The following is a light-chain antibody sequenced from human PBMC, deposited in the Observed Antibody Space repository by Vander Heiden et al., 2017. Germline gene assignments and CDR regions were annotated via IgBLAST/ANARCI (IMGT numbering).Light chain of an antibody. CDR2: GAS. J-gene: IGKJ1*01. V-gene: IGKV3-20*01. CDR3: QQDGSSPWT. CDR1: PSVSSSY. Sequence: VFTQSPGTLSLSPGERATLSCRASPSVSSSYLAWYQQKPGQAPRLLIYGASSRATGIPDRFSGSGSGTDFTLTISRLEPEDFAVYYCQQDGSSPWTFGQGTKVEIK.